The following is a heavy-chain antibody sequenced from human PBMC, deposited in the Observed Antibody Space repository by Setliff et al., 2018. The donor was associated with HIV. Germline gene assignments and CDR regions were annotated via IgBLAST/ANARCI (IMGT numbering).Heavy chain of an antibody. V-gene: IGHV4-34*01. Sequence: PSETLSLTCAVYGGSFSGYYCWGWIRQSPGERLEWIGDITHSGSPEYSPSFRSRVTISVDTSKNQFSLKLNSVTAADTAVYYCATFDYYDSSGFYYGGGHWGQGTLVTAPQ. D-gene: IGHD3-22*01. J-gene: IGHJ4*02. CDR3: ATFDYYDSSGFYYGGGH. CDR2: ITHSGSP. CDR1: GGSFSGYY.